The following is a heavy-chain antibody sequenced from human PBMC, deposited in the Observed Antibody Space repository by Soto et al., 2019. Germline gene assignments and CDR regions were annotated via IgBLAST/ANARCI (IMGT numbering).Heavy chain of an antibody. D-gene: IGHD6-13*01. V-gene: IGHV3-30-3*01. CDR2: ISYDGSNK. CDR3: ARGQQPYSSSWYGEYFQH. Sequence: QVQLVESGGGVVQPGRSLRLSCAASGFTFSSYAMHWVRQAPGKGLEWVAVISYDGSNKYYADSVKGRFTISRDNSKNTLYLQMNSLRAEDTAVYYCARGQQPYSSSWYGEYFQHWGQGTLVTVSS. CDR1: GFTFSSYA. J-gene: IGHJ1*01.